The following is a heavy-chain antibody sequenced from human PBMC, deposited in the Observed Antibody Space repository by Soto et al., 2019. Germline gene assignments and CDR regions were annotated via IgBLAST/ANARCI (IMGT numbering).Heavy chain of an antibody. D-gene: IGHD6-13*01. V-gene: IGHV1-69*02. CDR2: IIPILGIA. J-gene: IGHJ4*02. CDR3: ARGDAAAGVSY. CDR1: GGTFSSYT. Sequence: QVQLVQSGAEVKKPGSSVKVSCKASGGTFSSYTISWVRQAPGQGLEWMGRIIPILGIAKYAQKCQGRVTITADKSTSTAYMELSSLKSEDPAVDYFARGDAAAGVSYRGQGTLVTLSS.